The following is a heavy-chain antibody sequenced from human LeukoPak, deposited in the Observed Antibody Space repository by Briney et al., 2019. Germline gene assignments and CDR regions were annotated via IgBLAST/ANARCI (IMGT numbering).Heavy chain of an antibody. V-gene: IGHV4-59*08. J-gene: IGHJ4*02. CDR3: ASYSSAWYLRY. Sequence: SETLSLTCTVSGDSISTYYWSWIRQPPGKGLEWIGFVYYSGTTNYNPSLKSRVTISVDTSKNQFSLKLSSVTAADTAIYYCASYSSAWYLRYWGQGTLVTVSS. D-gene: IGHD6-19*01. CDR1: GDSISTYY. CDR2: VYYSGTT.